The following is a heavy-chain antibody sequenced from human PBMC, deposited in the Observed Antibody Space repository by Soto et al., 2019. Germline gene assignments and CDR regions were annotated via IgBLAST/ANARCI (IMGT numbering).Heavy chain of an antibody. J-gene: IGHJ4*02. D-gene: IGHD6-19*01. Sequence: QVQLVESGGGVVQPGRSLRLSCAASGFTFSSYGMHWVRQAPGKGLEWVAVIWYDGSNKYYADSVKGRFTISRDNSKNTLYLQMNSLRAQDTAVYYCARDQIPIAVAGMFDYWGQGTLVTVSS. CDR2: IWYDGSNK. V-gene: IGHV3-33*01. CDR1: GFTFSSYG. CDR3: ARDQIPIAVAGMFDY.